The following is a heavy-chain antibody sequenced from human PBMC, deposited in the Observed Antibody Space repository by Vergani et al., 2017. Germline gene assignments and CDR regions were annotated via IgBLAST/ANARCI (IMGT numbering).Heavy chain of an antibody. J-gene: IGHJ4*02. CDR1: GFTFSTYA. CDR3: AKGELVGATTHFDY. CDR2: LTGGGGST. V-gene: IGHV3-23*04. D-gene: IGHD1-26*01. Sequence: EVQLVESGGGLVQPGGSLRLSCAASGFTFSTYAMHWVRQAPGKGLEWVSALTGGGGSTYYADSFKGRFIISRDNSRDTLYLQMNSLRAEDTAEYYCAKGELVGATTHFDYWGQGTLVTVSS.